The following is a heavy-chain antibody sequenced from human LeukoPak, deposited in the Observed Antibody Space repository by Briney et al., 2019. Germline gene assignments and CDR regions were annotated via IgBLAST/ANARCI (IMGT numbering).Heavy chain of an antibody. CDR1: GYSFTSYW. Sequence: PGEFLRISCKGSGYSFTSYWISWVRQMPGKGLEWMGRIDPSDSYTNYSPSFQGHVTISADKSISTAYLQWSSLKASDTAMYYCARLRYDFWSGYYSDDYWGQGTLVTVSS. CDR3: ARLRYDFWSGYYSDDY. CDR2: IDPSDSYT. V-gene: IGHV5-10-1*01. D-gene: IGHD3-3*01. J-gene: IGHJ4*02.